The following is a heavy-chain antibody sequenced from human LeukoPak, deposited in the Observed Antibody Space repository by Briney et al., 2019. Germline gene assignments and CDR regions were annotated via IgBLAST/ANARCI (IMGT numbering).Heavy chain of an antibody. CDR1: GGSISSYY. V-gene: IGHV4-4*07. CDR3: ARGRGYCSSTSCVPRAFDI. CDR2: IYTSGST. J-gene: IGHJ3*02. Sequence: SETLSLTCTVSGGSISSYYWSWIRQPAGKGLEWIGRIYTSGSTNYNPSLKSRVTMSVDTSKNQFSLKLSSVTAADTAVYYCARGRGYCSSTSCVPRAFDIWGQGTMVTVSS. D-gene: IGHD2-2*01.